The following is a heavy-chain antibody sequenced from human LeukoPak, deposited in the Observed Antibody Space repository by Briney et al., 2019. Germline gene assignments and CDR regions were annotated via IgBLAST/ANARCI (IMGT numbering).Heavy chain of an antibody. V-gene: IGHV3-23*01. CDR2: ISGSGGTI. Sequence: PGGSLRLSCAASGFTFSTYAMSWVRQAPGKGLEWVSAISGSGGTIYYADSVKGRFTISRDNSKNTLYLQMNSLRAEDTAVYYCAKRSVGYGFWSGVDYWGQGTLVTVSS. D-gene: IGHD3-3*01. CDR3: AKRSVGYGFWSGVDY. CDR1: GFTFSTYA. J-gene: IGHJ4*02.